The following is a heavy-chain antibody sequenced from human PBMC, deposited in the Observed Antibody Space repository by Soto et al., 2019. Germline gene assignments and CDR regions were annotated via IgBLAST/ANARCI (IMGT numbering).Heavy chain of an antibody. J-gene: IGHJ6*03. Sequence: GGSLRLSCAASGFTFSDYYMSWIRQAPGKGLEWVSYISSSGSTIYYADSVKGRFTISRDNAKNSLYLQMNSLRAEDTAVYYCARDVVPAATVSFHYYYYMDVWGKGTTVTVSS. CDR2: ISSSGSTI. D-gene: IGHD2-2*01. CDR3: ARDVVPAATVSFHYYYYMDV. CDR1: GFTFSDYY. V-gene: IGHV3-11*01.